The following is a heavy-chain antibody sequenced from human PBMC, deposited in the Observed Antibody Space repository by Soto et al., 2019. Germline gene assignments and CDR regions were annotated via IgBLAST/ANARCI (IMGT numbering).Heavy chain of an antibody. J-gene: IGHJ4*02. CDR1: GYTFSSHA. V-gene: IGHV3-23*01. CDR3: AKAGYGSGSYYTLSFDY. D-gene: IGHD3-10*01. Sequence: LLESGGGLVQPGGSLRLSCAGSGYTFSSHAVSWVRQAPGKGLECVSSITNTGASTYYADSVKGRFTISRDNSKNTVYLQMNSLRAEDTAVYYCAKAGYGSGSYYTLSFDYWGQGSLVTVSS. CDR2: ITNTGAST.